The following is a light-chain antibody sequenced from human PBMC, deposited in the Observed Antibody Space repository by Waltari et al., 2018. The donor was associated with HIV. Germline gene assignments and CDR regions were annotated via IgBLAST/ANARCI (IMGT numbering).Light chain of an antibody. J-gene: IGLJ2*01. V-gene: IGLV2-14*01. CDR2: EDN. CDR3: SSYTDSSVI. CDR1: SSDIGNYKY. Sequence: QSALTQPASVSGSPGQSITISCTGASSDIGNYKYVSWYQHHPGIAPKLIMYEDNSRPSGVSNRCSGSKSGKTASLTISGLQAEDESDYYCSSYTDSSVIFGGGTKVTVL.